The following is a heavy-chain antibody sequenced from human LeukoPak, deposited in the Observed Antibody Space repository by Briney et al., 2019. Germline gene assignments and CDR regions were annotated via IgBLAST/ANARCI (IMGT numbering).Heavy chain of an antibody. J-gene: IGHJ4*02. CDR1: GYTFTAYY. D-gene: IGHD6-13*01. CDR3: ATNFYSNSWSLTD. Sequence: TSVKVSCKASGYTFTAYYMHWVRQAPGQGLEWMGWINPNSGGTNYAQKFQGRVTMTRDTSINTAYMELNRLTSDDTAVYYCATNFYSNSWSLTDWGQGTLVTVSS. V-gene: IGHV1-2*02. CDR2: INPNSGGT.